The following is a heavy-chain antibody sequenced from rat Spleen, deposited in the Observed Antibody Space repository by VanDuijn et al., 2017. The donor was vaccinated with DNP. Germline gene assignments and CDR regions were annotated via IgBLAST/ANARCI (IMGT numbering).Heavy chain of an antibody. Sequence: EVKLVESGGGLVQPGRSLKLSCAASGFNFNDYWMGWVRQAPGNGLEWIGQINKDSSTITYIPSLKDKFTISRDNDQNTLYLQMSKLGSEDTAIYYCARGPNYGGYADYFDYWGQGVMVTVSS. CDR3: ARGPNYGGYADYFDY. V-gene: IGHV4-2*01. J-gene: IGHJ2*01. CDR1: GFNFNDYW. CDR2: INKDSSTI. D-gene: IGHD1-11*01.